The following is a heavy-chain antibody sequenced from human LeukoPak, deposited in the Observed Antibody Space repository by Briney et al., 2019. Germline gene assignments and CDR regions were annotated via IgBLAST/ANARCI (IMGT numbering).Heavy chain of an antibody. CDR1: GFTFDDYG. D-gene: IGHD6-13*01. V-gene: IGHV3-20*04. CDR3: ARDKAAAGTSDY. CDR2: ISWNGGST. J-gene: IGHJ4*02. Sequence: GGSLRLSCAAPGFTFDDYGMSWVRHAPGKGLEWVSGISWNGGSTGYADSVKGRFTISRDNAKNSLYLQMNSLRAEDTALYYCARDKAAAGTSDYWGQGTLVTVSS.